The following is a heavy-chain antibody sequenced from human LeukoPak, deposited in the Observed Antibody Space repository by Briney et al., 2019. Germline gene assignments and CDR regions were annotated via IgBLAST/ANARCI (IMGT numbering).Heavy chain of an antibody. D-gene: IGHD1-1*01. CDR2: INGDGSST. CDR1: GFSFSSYW. CDR3: ARGGLNALEAFDI. Sequence: GGSLRLSCAASGFSFSSYWMHWVRQAPGKGLVWVSRINGDGSSTRYAGSVKGRFTVSRDNAKNTLYLQMNSLRAEDTAVYYCARGGLNALEAFDIWGQGTLVTVCS. J-gene: IGHJ3*02. V-gene: IGHV3-74*01.